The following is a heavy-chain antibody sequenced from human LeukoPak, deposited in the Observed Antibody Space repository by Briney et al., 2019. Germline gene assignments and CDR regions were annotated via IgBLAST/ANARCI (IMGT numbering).Heavy chain of an antibody. V-gene: IGHV3-74*01. D-gene: IGHD3-10*01. CDR3: ARDPYYYDSGSFAAFDI. J-gene: IGHJ3*02. CDR1: GFTFSDTW. CDR2: IRSDGSDT. Sequence: GGSLRLSCAASGFTFSDTWMHWVRQAPGKGLVWVSRIRSDGSDTRYAESVKGRFTISRDNAKNTLYLQMNSLRAEDTAVYYCARDPYYYDSGSFAAFDIWGQGTMVTVSS.